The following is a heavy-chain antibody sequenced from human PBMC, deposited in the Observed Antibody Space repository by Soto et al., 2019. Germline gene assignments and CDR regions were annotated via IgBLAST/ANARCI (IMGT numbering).Heavy chain of an antibody. CDR2: ISGSGYDI. D-gene: IGHD6-19*01. CDR1: GFTFRNYA. J-gene: IGHJ4*02. V-gene: IGHV3-21*06. Sequence: PGGSLRLSCAASGFTFRNYAMSWVRQAPGKGLEWVSSISGSGYDIYYADSVKGRFTISRDDAKSSLDLQMNSLRAEDTAVYYCAKVGSSGWYADADSWGQGTLVTVSS. CDR3: AKVGSSGWYADADS.